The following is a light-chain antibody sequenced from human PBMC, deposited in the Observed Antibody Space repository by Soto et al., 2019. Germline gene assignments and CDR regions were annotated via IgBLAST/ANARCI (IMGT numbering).Light chain of an antibody. CDR1: QSLLHSNGYKY. V-gene: IGKV2-28*01. Sequence: DIVMTQSPLSLPVIPGEPASISCRSSQSLLHSNGYKYVDWFLQKPGQPPQLLIYLGSYRASGVPDRFSGSGSGTDFTLKISRVEAEDVGVYYCMQALQTPLTFGGGTKVEIK. J-gene: IGKJ4*01. CDR2: LGS. CDR3: MQALQTPLT.